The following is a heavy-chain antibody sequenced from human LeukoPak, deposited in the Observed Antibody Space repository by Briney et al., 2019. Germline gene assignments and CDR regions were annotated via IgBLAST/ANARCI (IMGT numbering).Heavy chain of an antibody. CDR3: TRRYDILTGSIRGWFDP. CDR1: GFTFSGSA. V-gene: IGHV3-73*01. CDR2: IRSKANSYAA. Sequence: AGGSLRLSCAASGFTFSGSAMHWVRQASGKGLEWVGRIRSKANSYAAAYAASVKGRFTISRDDSKNTAYLQMNSLKTEDTAVYYCTRRYDILTGSIRGWFDPWGQGTLVTVSS. D-gene: IGHD3-9*01. J-gene: IGHJ5*02.